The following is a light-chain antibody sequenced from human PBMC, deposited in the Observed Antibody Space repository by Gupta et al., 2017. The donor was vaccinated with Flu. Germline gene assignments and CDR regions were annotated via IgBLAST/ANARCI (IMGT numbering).Light chain of an antibody. J-gene: IGKJ2*03. CDR1: QSVSSSY. CDR2: GAS. CDR3: QQYGSSPDS. V-gene: IGKV3-20*01. Sequence: EIVLTQSPGTLSLSPGERATLSCRASQSVSSSYLAWYQQKPGQAPRLLIYGASSRATGIPDRVSGSGSGTDCTLTISRLEPEDFAVYYCQQYGSSPDSFGQGTKLEIK.